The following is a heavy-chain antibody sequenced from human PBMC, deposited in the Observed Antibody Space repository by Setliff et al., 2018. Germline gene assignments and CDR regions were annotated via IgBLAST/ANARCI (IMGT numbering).Heavy chain of an antibody. Sequence: SETLSLTCAVYGGSFSGYYWSWTRQPPGKGLEWIGEINHSGSTNYNPSLKSRVTISVDTSKNQFSLKLGSVTAADTAVYYCARGADTVVAPYDAFDIWGQGTMVTVSS. V-gene: IGHV4-34*01. D-gene: IGHD2-15*01. J-gene: IGHJ3*02. CDR2: INHSGST. CDR1: GGSFSGYY. CDR3: ARGADTVVAPYDAFDI.